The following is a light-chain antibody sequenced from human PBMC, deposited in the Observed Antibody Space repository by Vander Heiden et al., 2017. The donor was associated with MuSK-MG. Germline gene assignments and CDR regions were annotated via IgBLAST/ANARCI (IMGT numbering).Light chain of an antibody. Sequence: DIVMTQSPDSLAGSLGEMATINCKSSQSVLYSSNNKNYLAWYQQKPGQPPKLLIYWASTRESGVPDRFSGSGSGTDFTLTISSLQAEDVAVYYCQQYYSTPHTFGQGTKLEIK. CDR2: WAS. CDR1: QSVLYSSNNKNY. J-gene: IGKJ2*01. V-gene: IGKV4-1*01. CDR3: QQYYSTPHT.